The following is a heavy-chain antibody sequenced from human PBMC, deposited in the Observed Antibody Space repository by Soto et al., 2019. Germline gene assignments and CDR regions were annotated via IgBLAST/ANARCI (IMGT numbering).Heavy chain of an antibody. D-gene: IGHD1-20*01. V-gene: IGHV4-34*01. Sequence: WTWIRQSPEKGLEWIGEVNHSGTTYYNPSLKTRVTISVHTPKNQFSLKMSSVTAADTAVYYCAREQYNWKLWGQGTLVTVSS. J-gene: IGHJ4*02. CDR3: AREQYNWKL. CDR2: VNHSGTT.